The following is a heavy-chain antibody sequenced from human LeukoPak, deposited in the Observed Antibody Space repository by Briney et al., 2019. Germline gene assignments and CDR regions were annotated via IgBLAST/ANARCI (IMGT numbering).Heavy chain of an antibody. CDR3: ASCRLNYYYYYYMDV. Sequence: ASVYLTRKASGSTFTSYAMHWVRQAPGQRREWMGRINAGNGNTKSSQEYEGTVTITSDTSASTAYMELSSLRSEDTAVYCCASCRLNYYYYYYMDVWGKGTTVTVSS. V-gene: IGHV1-3*03. CDR1: GSTFTSYA. CDR2: INAGNGNT. J-gene: IGHJ6*03.